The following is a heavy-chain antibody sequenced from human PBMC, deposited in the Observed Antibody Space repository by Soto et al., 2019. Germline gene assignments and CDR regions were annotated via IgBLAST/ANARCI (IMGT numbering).Heavy chain of an antibody. CDR3: ATEYTGFGELWDYYGMDV. V-gene: IGHV3-30-3*01. CDR2: ISYDGSNK. J-gene: IGHJ6*02. CDR1: GFTFSSYA. D-gene: IGHD3-10*01. Sequence: QVQLVESGGGVVQPGRSLRLSCAASGFTFSSYAMHWVRQAPGKGLEWVAVISYDGSNKYYADSVKGRFTISRDNSKNTMYMQMNRLRAEDTAVNYCATEYTGFGELWDYYGMDVWGRGTTVTVSS.